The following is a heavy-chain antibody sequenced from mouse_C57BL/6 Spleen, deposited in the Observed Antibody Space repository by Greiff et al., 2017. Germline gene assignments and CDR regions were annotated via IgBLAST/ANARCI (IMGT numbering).Heavy chain of an antibody. CDR2: IDPSDSYT. Sequence: VQLQQPGAELVMPGASVKLSCKASGYTFTSYWMHWVKQRPGQGLEWIGEIDPSDSYTNYNQKFKGKSTLTVDKSSSTAYMQLSSLTSEDSAVYHCARRGSIGGYFDYWGQGTTLTVSS. CDR1: GYTFTSYW. D-gene: IGHD2-14*01. CDR3: ARRGSIGGYFDY. V-gene: IGHV1-69*01. J-gene: IGHJ2*01.